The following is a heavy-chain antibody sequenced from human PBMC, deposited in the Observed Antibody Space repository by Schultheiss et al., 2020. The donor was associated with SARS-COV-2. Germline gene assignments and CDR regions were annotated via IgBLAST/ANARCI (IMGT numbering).Heavy chain of an antibody. J-gene: IGHJ4*02. Sequence: GGSLRLSCAASGFSFSSYAMHWVRQAPGKGLEWVSYISSSGSTIYYADSVKGRFTISRDNAKNSLYLQMNSLRAEDTAVYYCARANYYDSSGYLWSYYFDYWGQGTLVTVSS. CDR1: GFSFSSYA. CDR2: ISSSGSTI. V-gene: IGHV3-48*03. D-gene: IGHD3-22*01. CDR3: ARANYYDSSGYLWSYYFDY.